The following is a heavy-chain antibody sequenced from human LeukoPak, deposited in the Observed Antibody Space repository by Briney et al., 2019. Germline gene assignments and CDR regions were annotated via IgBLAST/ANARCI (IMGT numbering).Heavy chain of an antibody. CDR3: ATGSGSYGTNWFDP. CDR2: IYTSGST. Sequence: SETLSLTCTVSGGSISSGSYYWSWIRQPAGKGLEWIGRIYTSGSTNYNPSLESRVTISVDTSKNQFSLKLSSVTAADTAVYYCATGSGSYGTNWFDPWGQGTLVTVSS. D-gene: IGHD1-26*01. CDR1: GGSISSGSYY. V-gene: IGHV4-61*02. J-gene: IGHJ5*02.